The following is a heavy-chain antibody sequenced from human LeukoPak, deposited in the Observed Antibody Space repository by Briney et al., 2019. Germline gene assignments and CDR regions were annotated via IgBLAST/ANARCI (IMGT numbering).Heavy chain of an antibody. CDR2: IHYTGIT. Sequence: SETLSLTCSVSDDSLSANRYYWGWVRQPPGKGLEWIANIHYTGITQSNPSFDSRVPLSADTSKKHFSLNLTSLTAADTAVYYCTRGTDPSKIGDYWGRGISVTVSS. J-gene: IGHJ4*02. D-gene: IGHD1/OR15-1a*01. CDR1: DDSLSANRYY. CDR3: TRGTDPSKIGDY. V-gene: IGHV4-39*02.